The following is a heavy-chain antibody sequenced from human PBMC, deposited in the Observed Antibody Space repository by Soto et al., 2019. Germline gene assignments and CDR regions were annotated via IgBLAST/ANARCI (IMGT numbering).Heavy chain of an antibody. CDR2: ISAYNGNT. CDR3: ARDHNPYDILTGYYGY. Sequence: ASVKVSCKASGYTFTSYGISWVRQAPGQGLEWMGWISAYNGNTNYAQKLQGRVTMTTDTSTSTAYMELRSLRSDDTAVYYCARDHNPYDILTGYYGYWGQGTLVTVPQ. D-gene: IGHD3-9*01. CDR1: GYTFTSYG. V-gene: IGHV1-18*01. J-gene: IGHJ4*02.